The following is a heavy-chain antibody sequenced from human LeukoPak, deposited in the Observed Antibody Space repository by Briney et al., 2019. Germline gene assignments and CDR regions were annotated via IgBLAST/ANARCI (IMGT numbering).Heavy chain of an antibody. J-gene: IGHJ4*02. CDR2: ISKSGDDT. CDR3: ARIPEY. D-gene: IGHD2-2*02. CDR1: GFDFSTYE. V-gene: IGHV3-64*01. Sequence: WGTLRLTCAASGFDFSTYEMHWVRLTPGKGLEFVSAISKSGDDTSYGNDVKGRFTISRDNIKNTVDLEMGSLRVDDTGIYYCARIPEYWGQGTVVTVSS.